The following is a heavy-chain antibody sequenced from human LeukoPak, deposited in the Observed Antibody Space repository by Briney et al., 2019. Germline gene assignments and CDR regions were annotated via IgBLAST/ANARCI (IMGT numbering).Heavy chain of an antibody. CDR2: INPSGGST. V-gene: IGHV1-46*01. Sequence: ASVKVSCKASGYTFTSYYMHWGRQAPGQGLEWMGIINPSGGSTSYAQKFQGRVTMTRDTSISTAYMELSRLRSDDTAVYYCARDGGGLNDIHADYWGQGTLVTVSS. CDR1: GYTFTSYY. D-gene: IGHD3-9*01. CDR3: ARDGGGLNDIHADY. J-gene: IGHJ4*02.